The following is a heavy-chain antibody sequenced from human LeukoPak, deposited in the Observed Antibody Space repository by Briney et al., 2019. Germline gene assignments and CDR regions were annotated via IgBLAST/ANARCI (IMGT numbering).Heavy chain of an antibody. CDR3: VRGGGTGFDY. J-gene: IGHJ4*02. D-gene: IGHD1-1*01. V-gene: IGHV3-13*01. CDR2: IASAGDS. Sequence: GGSLRLSCAASGFSFSTYDMHWVRQATGKGLEWVSGIASAGDSYYLGSVRGRFTISRENAKNSLYLQMNSLRVGDTAVYYCVRGGGTGFDYWGQGTLVTVSS. CDR1: GFSFSTYD.